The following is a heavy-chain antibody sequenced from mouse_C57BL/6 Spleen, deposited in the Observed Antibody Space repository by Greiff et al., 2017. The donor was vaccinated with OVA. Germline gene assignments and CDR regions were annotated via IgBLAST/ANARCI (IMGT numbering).Heavy chain of an antibody. D-gene: IGHD1-1*01. CDR2: IDPSDSET. V-gene: IGHV1-52*01. J-gene: IGHJ2*01. CDR3: ARSGDYYGSNYFDY. CDR1: GYTFTSYW. Sequence: QVQLQQPGAELVRPGSSVKLSCKASGYTFTSYWMHWVKQRPIQGLEWIGNIDPSDSETHYNQKFKDKATLTVDKSSSTAYMQLSSLTSEDSAVYYCARSGDYYGSNYFDYWGQGTTLTVSS.